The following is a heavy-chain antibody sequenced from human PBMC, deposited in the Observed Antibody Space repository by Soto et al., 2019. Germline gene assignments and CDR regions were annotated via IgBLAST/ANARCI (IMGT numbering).Heavy chain of an antibody. D-gene: IGHD4-4*01. CDR2: IIPIFGTA. J-gene: IGHJ6*02. CDR1: GGTFSSYA. V-gene: IGHV1-69*13. Sequence: ASVKVSCKASGGTFSSYAISWVRQAPGQGLEWMGGIIPIFGTANYAQKFQGRVTITADESTSTAYMELSSLRSEDTAVYYCASGGITTVTTPFYYYYYGTDVWGQGTTVTVSS. CDR3: ASGGITTVTTPFYYYYYGTDV.